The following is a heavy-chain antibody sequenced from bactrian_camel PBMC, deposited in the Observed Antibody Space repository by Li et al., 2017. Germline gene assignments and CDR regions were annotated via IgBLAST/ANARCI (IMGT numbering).Heavy chain of an antibody. J-gene: IGHJ4*01. D-gene: IGHD3*01. V-gene: IGHV3S55*01. CDR3: AADRASIGVYRLRPAVDKY. CDR2: IDSDGST. Sequence: QVQQVESGGGSVQAGGSLRLSCTSNVYTSGFWCMGWFRHGPGQEGVAFIDSDGSTRYSDSVKGRFAISNDNAKNTLYLQMNSLKPEDTAMYYCAADRASIGVYRLRPAVDKYWGQGTQVTVS. CDR1: VYTSGFWC.